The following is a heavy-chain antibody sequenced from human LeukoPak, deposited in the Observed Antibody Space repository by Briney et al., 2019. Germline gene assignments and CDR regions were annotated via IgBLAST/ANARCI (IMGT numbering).Heavy chain of an antibody. CDR2: INPGDSET. CDR1: GYWFSSYW. Sequence: GESLKTSCKGSGYWFSSYWNGWVRQMPGKGLEWMGIINPGDSETRYSPSFQGQVTISANKSISTAYLQWSSLKASDTAMYYCVRALGYCSSGSCYYYDYWGQGTLVTVSS. CDR3: VRALGYCSSGSCYYYDY. V-gene: IGHV5-51*01. J-gene: IGHJ4*02. D-gene: IGHD2-15*01.